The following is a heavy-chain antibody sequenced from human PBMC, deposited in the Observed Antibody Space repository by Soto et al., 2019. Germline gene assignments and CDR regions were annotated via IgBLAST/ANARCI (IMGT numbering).Heavy chain of an antibody. D-gene: IGHD3-3*01. CDR1: GYTFTSYD. Sequence: ASVKGSCKASGYTFTSYDINWVRQATGQGLEWMGWMNPNSGNTGYAQKFQGRVTMTRNTSISTAYMELSSLRSEDTAVYYCARPAVDYDFWSGYYPAPMDVWGKGTTVTVAS. CDR3: ARPAVDYDFWSGYYPAPMDV. CDR2: MNPNSGNT. J-gene: IGHJ6*03. V-gene: IGHV1-8*01.